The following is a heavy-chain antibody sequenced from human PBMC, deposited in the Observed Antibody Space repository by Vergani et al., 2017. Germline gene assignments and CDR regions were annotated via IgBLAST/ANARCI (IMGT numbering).Heavy chain of an antibody. D-gene: IGHD2-15*01. CDR3: ARDTYCSGGNCYQARFDP. Sequence: EVQLVESGGGLVKPGGSLRLSCAASGFTFSSYSMNWVRQAPGKGLEWVSSISSSSSYIYYADSVEGRFTISRDNAKNSLYLQMNSLRAEDTAVYYCARDTYCSGGNCYQARFDPWGQGTLVTVSS. CDR2: ISSSSSYI. J-gene: IGHJ5*02. CDR1: GFTFSSYS. V-gene: IGHV3-21*01.